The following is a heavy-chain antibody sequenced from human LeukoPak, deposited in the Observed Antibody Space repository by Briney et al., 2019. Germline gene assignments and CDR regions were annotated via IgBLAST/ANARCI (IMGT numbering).Heavy chain of an antibody. V-gene: IGHV3-23*01. CDR3: AVFPGYSSGGYEFNF. J-gene: IGHJ1*01. D-gene: IGHD6-25*01. CDR1: GFSFSSYA. Sequence: PSETLTLSCAASGFSFSSYALSWVRQPPGQGLGWVWGISGSGGSTYYADPVKGRPTTSRDNTSNTLYLQMNSPSADATAVYYCAVFPGYSSGGYEFNFWGEDTVVSVST. CDR2: ISGSGGST.